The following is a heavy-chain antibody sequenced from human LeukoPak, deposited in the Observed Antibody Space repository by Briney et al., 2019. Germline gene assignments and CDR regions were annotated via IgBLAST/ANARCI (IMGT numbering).Heavy chain of an antibody. D-gene: IGHD5-18*01. CDR3: GHSGGLDTAVVSSTFDY. CDR1: GFSLSTSGVV. CDR2: IHWDDDK. J-gene: IGHJ4*02. V-gene: IGHV2-5*02. Sequence: ESGPTLVNPTHTLTLTCTFSGFSLSTSGVVVGWIRQPPGKTLEWLALIHWDDDKRYSPSLKSRLTITKDTSKNQVVLTMTSMDPVDTATYYCGHSGGLDTAVVSSTFDYWGQGALVTVSA.